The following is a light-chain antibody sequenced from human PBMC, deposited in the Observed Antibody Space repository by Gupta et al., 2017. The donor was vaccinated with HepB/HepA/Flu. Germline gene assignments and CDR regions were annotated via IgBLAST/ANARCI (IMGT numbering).Light chain of an antibody. V-gene: IGKV4-1*01. J-gene: IGKJ4*01. CDR2: WAS. CDR3: QQALRTPIT. Sequence: DIVMTQSPDSLSVSLGERATLNCTSSQSVFYSANNKNYLAWYQQKPGQPPKLLMYWASTRDSGVPDRFSGSGSGTDFTLTVSSLQAEDAAIYYCQQALRTPITFGRGTMVEI. CDR1: QSVFYSANNKNY.